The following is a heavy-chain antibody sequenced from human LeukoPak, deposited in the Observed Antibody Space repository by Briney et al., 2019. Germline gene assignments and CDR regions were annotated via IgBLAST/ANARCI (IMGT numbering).Heavy chain of an antibody. D-gene: IGHD3-10*01. CDR3: VRGDNDFGGLPY. CDR1: GFTYRNYW. V-gene: IGHV3-74*01. J-gene: IGHJ4*02. CDR2: INPDGSST. Sequence: GRSLRLSCATSGFTYRNYWMHWVRQDPGKGLVWVSRINPDGSSTNYADSVKGRFTISRDNAKSALYLQMNSLRVEDTAVYHCVRGDNDFGGLPYWGQGTLVTVSS.